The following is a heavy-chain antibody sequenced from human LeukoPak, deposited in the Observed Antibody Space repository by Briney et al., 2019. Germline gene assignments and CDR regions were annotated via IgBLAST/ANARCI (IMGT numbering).Heavy chain of an antibody. CDR1: GFTFSSYS. CDR2: ISSSSSTI. V-gene: IGHV3-48*04. J-gene: IGHJ4*02. D-gene: IGHD2-2*01. Sequence: GGSLRLSCAASGFTFSSYSMTWARQAPGKGLEWVSYISSSSSTIYYADSVKGRFAISRDNAKNSLYLQMNSLRVEDTAVYYCARDPPYDTSYLGYFDYWGQGTLVTVSS. CDR3: ARDPPYDTSYLGYFDY.